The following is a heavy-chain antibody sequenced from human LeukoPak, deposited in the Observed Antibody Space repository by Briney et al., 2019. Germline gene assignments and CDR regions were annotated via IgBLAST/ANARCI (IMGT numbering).Heavy chain of an antibody. Sequence: LXLTXXXXGXSIXSSNWWSWVRQPXGKGLEWIGEIYHSGSTYYNPSLKSRVTISVDRSKNQFSLKLSSVTAADTAVYYCARVAGIAAAALLDYWGQGTLVTVSS. CDR1: GXSIXSSNW. V-gene: IGHV4-4*02. J-gene: IGHJ4*02. CDR3: ARVAGIAAAALLDY. CDR2: IYHSGST. D-gene: IGHD6-13*01.